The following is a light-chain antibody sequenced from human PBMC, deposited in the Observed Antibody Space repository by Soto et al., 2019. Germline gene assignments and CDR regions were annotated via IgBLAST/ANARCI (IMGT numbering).Light chain of an antibody. CDR1: HRVSSY. J-gene: IGKJ4*01. CDR3: QQYNNWPLT. V-gene: IGKV3-15*01. CDR2: EAP. Sequence: EIVMTQSPATLSVSPGERATLSCRASHRVSSYLAWYQQKPDQAPRLLIYEAPTRATGIPARFSGSGSGTEFTLTISSLQSEDFAVYYCQQYNNWPLTFGAGTKVDIK.